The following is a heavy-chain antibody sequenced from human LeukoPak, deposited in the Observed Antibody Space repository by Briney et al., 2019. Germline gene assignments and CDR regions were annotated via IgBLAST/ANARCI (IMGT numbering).Heavy chain of an antibody. D-gene: IGHD4-11*01. CDR3: ARGSRNYNNYEGADY. J-gene: IGHJ4*02. Sequence: SETLSLTCTVSGVSVISSYWSWIRQPPGKGLEWIGEINHSGDTKYNPSLKSRVSMSVDVSKDQFSLKLTSLTAADTAVYYCARGSRNYNNYEGADYWGQGTLVTVSS. CDR1: GVSVISSY. CDR2: INHSGDT. V-gene: IGHV4-34*01.